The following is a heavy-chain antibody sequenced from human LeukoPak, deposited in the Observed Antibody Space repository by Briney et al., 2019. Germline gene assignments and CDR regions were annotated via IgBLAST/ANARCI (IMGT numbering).Heavy chain of an antibody. V-gene: IGHV3-33*08. D-gene: IGHD5-12*01. J-gene: IGHJ4*02. CDR1: GFTFSSYA. CDR3: ARGYGVATNHDY. Sequence: PGGSLRLSCAASGFTFSSYAMHWVRQAPGKGLEWVAVIWYDGSNKYYADSVKGRFTISRDNSKNTLYLQMNSLRAEDTAVYYCARGYGVATNHDYWGQGTLVTVPS. CDR2: IWYDGSNK.